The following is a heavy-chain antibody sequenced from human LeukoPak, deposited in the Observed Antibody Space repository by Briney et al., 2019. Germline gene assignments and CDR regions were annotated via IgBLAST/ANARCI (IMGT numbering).Heavy chain of an antibody. V-gene: IGHV3-74*01. CDR3: ARTSVNSLWDDAFDI. Sequence: GGSLRLSCAASGFTFSSYWMHWVRQAPGKGLVWVSRINRDGSSTSYADSVKGRFTISRDNAKNSLYLQINNVKAEDTAVYYCARTSVNSLWDDAFDIWGQGTMVTVSS. J-gene: IGHJ3*02. D-gene: IGHD4-17*01. CDR1: GFTFSSYW. CDR2: INRDGSST.